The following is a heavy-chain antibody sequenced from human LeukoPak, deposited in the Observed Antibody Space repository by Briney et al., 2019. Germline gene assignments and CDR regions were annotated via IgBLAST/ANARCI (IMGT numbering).Heavy chain of an antibody. CDR2: ISWDGYSS. Sequence: PGGSLRLSCAASGFAFDDYAMHWVRQAPGKGLEWVSLISWDGYSSLYADSVRGRFTISRDNSKTSLYLEMSSLRVEDAALYYCARDRTDSGSTILDFWGRGTLVTVSS. CDR3: ARDRTDSGSTILDF. J-gene: IGHJ4*02. V-gene: IGHV3-43D*03. D-gene: IGHD6-13*01. CDR1: GFAFDDYA.